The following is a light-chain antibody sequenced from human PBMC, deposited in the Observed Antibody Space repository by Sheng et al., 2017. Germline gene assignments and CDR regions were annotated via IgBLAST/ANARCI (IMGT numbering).Light chain of an antibody. Sequence: DFVMTQSPDSLAVSLGERATINCKSSQSLLYSSNNKDYLAWFQQKPGQPPKLLIYWASTRESGVPDRFSGSGSGTDFTLTITSLQAEDVAVYYCQQYYSLPWTFGQGTKVVIK. CDR3: QQYYSLPWT. J-gene: IGKJ1*01. CDR1: QSLLYSSNNKDY. V-gene: IGKV4-1*01. CDR2: WAS.